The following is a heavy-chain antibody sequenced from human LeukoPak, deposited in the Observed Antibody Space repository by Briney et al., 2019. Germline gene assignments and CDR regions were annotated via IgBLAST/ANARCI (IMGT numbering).Heavy chain of an antibody. Sequence: ASVKVSCKASGYTFTNYYIHWVRQAPGQGLECMGIINPNSGGTNYAQKFQGRVTMTRDTSISTAYMELSRLRSDDTAVYYCARVSAYSSGWYGGPPYWGQGTLVTVSS. CDR3: ARVSAYSSGWYGGPPY. CDR2: INPNSGGT. J-gene: IGHJ4*02. D-gene: IGHD6-19*01. V-gene: IGHV1-2*02. CDR1: GYTFTNYY.